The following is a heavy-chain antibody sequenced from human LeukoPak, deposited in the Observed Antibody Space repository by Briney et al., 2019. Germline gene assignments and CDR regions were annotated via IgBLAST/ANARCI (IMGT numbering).Heavy chain of an antibody. CDR2: INPNSGGT. J-gene: IGHJ4*02. Sequence: ASVKVSCKASGYTFTSYGISWVRQAPGQGLEWMGWINPNSGGTNYAQKFQGRVTMTRDTSISTAYMELSRLRSDDTAVYYCARSVYSSSCPDYWGQGTLVTVSS. CDR1: GYTFTSYG. CDR3: ARSVYSSSCPDY. V-gene: IGHV1-2*02. D-gene: IGHD6-6*01.